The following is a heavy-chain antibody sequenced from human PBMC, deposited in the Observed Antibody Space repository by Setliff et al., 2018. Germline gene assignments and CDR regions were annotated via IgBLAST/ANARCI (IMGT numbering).Heavy chain of an antibody. CDR1: NGSISTYY. V-gene: IGHV4-59*12. Sequence: PSETLSLTCTVSNGSISTYYWSWVRQPPGKGLEWIGYIYYSGKSNYNPSLKSRVTMSIDTSKNQFSLKLNSVTAADMAVYYCAREQWLDPPGYYYMDVWAKGTTVTVS. J-gene: IGHJ6*03. CDR2: IYYSGKS. D-gene: IGHD6-19*01. CDR3: AREQWLDPPGYYYMDV.